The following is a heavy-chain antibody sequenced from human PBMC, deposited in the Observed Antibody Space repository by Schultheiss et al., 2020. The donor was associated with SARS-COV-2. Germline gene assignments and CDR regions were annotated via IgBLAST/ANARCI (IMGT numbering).Heavy chain of an antibody. CDR3: VRGGGRALGY. D-gene: IGHD3-16*01. CDR2: ISGSGGST. CDR1: GFTFSSYG. V-gene: IGHV3-23*01. Sequence: GGSLRLSCAASGFTFSSYGMSWVRQAPGKGLEWVSSISGSGGSTYYADSVKGRFTISRDNSKNTLYLQMNNLRAEDTAVYYCVRGGGRALGYWGQGTLVTVS. J-gene: IGHJ4*02.